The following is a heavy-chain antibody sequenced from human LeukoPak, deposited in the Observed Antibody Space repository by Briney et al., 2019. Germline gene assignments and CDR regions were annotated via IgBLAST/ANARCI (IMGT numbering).Heavy chain of an antibody. CDR3: ARGSYIVVVTAIRLNWFDP. V-gene: IGHV4-34*01. J-gene: IGHJ5*02. CDR1: GGSFSGYY. CDR2: INHSGST. Sequence: SETLSLTCAVYGGSFSGYYWSWIRQPPGKGLEWIGEINHSGSTNYNPSLKSRVTISVDTSKNQFSLKLSSVTAADTAVYYCARGSYIVVVTAIRLNWFDPWGQGTLVTVSS. D-gene: IGHD2-21*02.